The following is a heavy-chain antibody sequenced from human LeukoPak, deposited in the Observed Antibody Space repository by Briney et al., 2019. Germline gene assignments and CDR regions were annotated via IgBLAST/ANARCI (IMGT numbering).Heavy chain of an antibody. Sequence: GASVKVSCKASGYTFTNYGLTWVGQAPGQGLEWMGWISVYNDKANYAQKFQGRVTMTADTSTRTAYLELRSLRSDDTAVYYCARTVAGGRYWYFDLWGRGTLVTVSS. CDR1: GYTFTNYG. CDR2: ISVYNDKA. D-gene: IGHD6-19*01. V-gene: IGHV1-18*01. CDR3: ARTVAGGRYWYFDL. J-gene: IGHJ2*01.